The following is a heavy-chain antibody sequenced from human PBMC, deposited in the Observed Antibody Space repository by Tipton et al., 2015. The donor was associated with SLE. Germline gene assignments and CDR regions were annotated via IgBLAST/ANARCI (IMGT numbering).Heavy chain of an antibody. V-gene: IGHV4-59*11. CDR3: ARVDNSGYYCFDD. Sequence: TLSLTCIVSGGSISSHYWSWIRQSPGKGLEWIGYMYYSGSITYNPSLKSRVTISVDTSKNQFFLKLDSVTAADTAVYYCARVDNSGYYCFDDWGQGTLVTVSS. D-gene: IGHD3-22*01. CDR1: GGSISSHY. J-gene: IGHJ4*02. CDR2: MYYSGSI.